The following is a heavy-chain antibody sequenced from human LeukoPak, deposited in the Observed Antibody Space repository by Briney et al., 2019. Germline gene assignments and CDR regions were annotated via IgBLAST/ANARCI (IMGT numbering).Heavy chain of an antibody. CDR3: ARGKSYLYGMDV. CDR2: IYSGGST. D-gene: IGHD3-16*02. CDR1: GFTVSSNY. V-gene: IGHV3-53*01. Sequence: GGSLRLSCAASGFTVSSNYMSWVRQAPGKGLEWVSVIYSGGSTYYADSVKGRFTISRDNSKNTLYLQMNSLRAEDTAVYYCARGKSYLYGMDVWGQGTTVTVSS. J-gene: IGHJ6*02.